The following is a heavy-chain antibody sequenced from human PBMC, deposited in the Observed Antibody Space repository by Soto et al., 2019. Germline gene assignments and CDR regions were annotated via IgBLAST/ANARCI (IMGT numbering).Heavy chain of an antibody. Sequence: QVQMVQSGAEVKKPGASVKVSCKASGHTFTGHHMHWVRQAPGQGLEWMGLIDLDIGDTKYAQKFHGRVTSTSDTSITTAYMELRGLRSDDTAVYYCALEPTGTAGVDYWGQGTLVTVSS. D-gene: IGHD2-21*02. CDR1: GHTFTGHH. CDR2: IDLDIGDT. CDR3: ALEPTGTAGVDY. V-gene: IGHV1-2*02. J-gene: IGHJ4*02.